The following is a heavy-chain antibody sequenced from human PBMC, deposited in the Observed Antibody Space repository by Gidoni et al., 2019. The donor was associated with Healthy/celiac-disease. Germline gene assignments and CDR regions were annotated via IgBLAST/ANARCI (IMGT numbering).Heavy chain of an antibody. CDR3: AKDNYGGNCLGSDGRFDP. CDR2: ISWNSGSI. Sequence: EVQLVESGGGLVQPGRSLRLSCAAPGFTFDDYAMHWVRQAPGKGLECVSGISWNSGSIGYADSVKGRFTISRDNAKNSLYLQMNSLRAEDTALYYCAKDNYGGNCLGSDGRFDPWGQGTLVTVSS. CDR1: GFTFDDYA. J-gene: IGHJ5*02. V-gene: IGHV3-9*01. D-gene: IGHD2-21*01.